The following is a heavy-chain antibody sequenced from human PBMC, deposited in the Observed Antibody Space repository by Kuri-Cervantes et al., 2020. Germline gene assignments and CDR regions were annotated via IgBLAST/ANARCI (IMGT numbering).Heavy chain of an antibody. CDR2: IYYSGST. CDR1: GGSISSSSYY. J-gene: IGHJ4*02. D-gene: IGHD4-23*01. CDR3: ASGTTVVAGFDY. Sequence: SETLSLTCTVSGGSISSSSYYWGWIRQPPGKGLECIGSIYYSGSTYYNPSPKSRVTISVDTSKNQFSLKLSSVTAADTAVYYCASGTTVVAGFDYWGQGTLVTVSS. V-gene: IGHV4-39*01.